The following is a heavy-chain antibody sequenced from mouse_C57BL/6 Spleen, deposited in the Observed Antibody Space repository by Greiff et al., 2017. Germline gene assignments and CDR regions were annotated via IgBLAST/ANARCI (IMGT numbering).Heavy chain of an antibody. CDR2: IWSDGST. Sequence: QVQLKESGPGLVAPSQSLSITCTVSGFSLTSYGVHWVRQPPGTGLEWLVVIWSDGSTTYNSALKSRLSISKDNSKRQVFLKMNSLQTDDTARYYCARQRATMVTTRGDAMDYWGQGASVTVSS. V-gene: IGHV2-6-1*01. CDR3: ARQRATMVTTRGDAMDY. CDR1: GFSLTSYG. J-gene: IGHJ4*01. D-gene: IGHD2-2*01.